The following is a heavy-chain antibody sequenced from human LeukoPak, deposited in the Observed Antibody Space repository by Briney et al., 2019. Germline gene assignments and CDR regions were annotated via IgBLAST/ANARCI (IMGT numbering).Heavy chain of an antibody. V-gene: IGHV3-9*01. Sequence: PGRSLILSCAASGFTFDDYAMHWVRQAPGKGLEWVSGISWNSGSIGYAESVKGRFTISRDNAKNSLYLQMNSLRAEDTALYYCAKAGHSSSWYGDYFDYWGQGTLVTVSS. CDR1: GFTFDDYA. CDR2: ISWNSGSI. CDR3: AKAGHSSSWYGDYFDY. J-gene: IGHJ4*02. D-gene: IGHD6-13*01.